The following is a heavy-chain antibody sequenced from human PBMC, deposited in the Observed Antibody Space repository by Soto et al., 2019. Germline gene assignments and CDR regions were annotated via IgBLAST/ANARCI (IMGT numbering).Heavy chain of an antibody. V-gene: IGHV1-18*01. Sequence: QVHPVQSGAEVKKPGASVKVSCKCSGYTFTSYGITWVRQAPGQGLEWMGWISAHNDNTDYAQKLQGRVTVTRDTSTSTAYLELRSLRSDDTAVYYCARGRYGDYWGQGALVTVSS. CDR2: ISAHNDNT. CDR3: ARGRYGDY. CDR1: GYTFTSYG. D-gene: IGHD1-1*01. J-gene: IGHJ4*02.